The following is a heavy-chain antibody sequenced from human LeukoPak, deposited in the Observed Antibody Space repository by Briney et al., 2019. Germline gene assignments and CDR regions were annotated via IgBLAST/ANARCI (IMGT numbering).Heavy chain of an antibody. Sequence: GGSLRLSCAASGFTFSSYAMHWVRQAPGKGLEWVAVISYDGSNKYYADSVKGRFTISRDNTKNTLYLQMNSLRAEDTAVYYCARDNMFSSGWFYFDYWGQGTLVTVSS. CDR2: ISYDGSNK. CDR1: GFTFSSYA. V-gene: IGHV3-30-3*01. J-gene: IGHJ4*02. D-gene: IGHD6-19*01. CDR3: ARDNMFSSGWFYFDY.